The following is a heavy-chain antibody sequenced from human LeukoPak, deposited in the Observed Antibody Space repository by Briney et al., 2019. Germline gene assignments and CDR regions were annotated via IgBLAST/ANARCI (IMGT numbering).Heavy chain of an antibody. CDR2: IYYSGTT. D-gene: IGHD3-10*01. Sequence: PSETLSLTCTVSGGSISSYYWSWIRQPAGKGLEWIGYIYYSGTTNYNPSLKSRVSMSVDTSKNQFSLKLSSVTAADTAVYYCARLLWFGEKTNWGQGTLVTVSS. J-gene: IGHJ4*02. V-gene: IGHV4-59*01. CDR3: ARLLWFGEKTN. CDR1: GGSISSYY.